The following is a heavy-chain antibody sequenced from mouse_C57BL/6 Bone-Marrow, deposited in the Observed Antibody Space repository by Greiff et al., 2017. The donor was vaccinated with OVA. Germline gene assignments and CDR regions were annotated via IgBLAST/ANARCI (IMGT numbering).Heavy chain of an antibody. J-gene: IGHJ2*01. Sequence: QVQLQQSGAELVKPGASVKLSCKASGYTFTSYWMHWVKQRPGQGLEWIGMIHPNSGSTNYNEKFKSKATLTVDKSSSTAYMQLSSLTSEDSAVYYCARHSSGYQDYWGQGTTLTVSS. CDR1: GYTFTSYW. D-gene: IGHD3-2*02. V-gene: IGHV1-64*01. CDR3: ARHSSGYQDY. CDR2: IHPNSGST.